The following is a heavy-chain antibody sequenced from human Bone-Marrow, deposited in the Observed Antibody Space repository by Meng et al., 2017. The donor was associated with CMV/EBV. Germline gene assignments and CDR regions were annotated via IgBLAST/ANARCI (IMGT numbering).Heavy chain of an antibody. J-gene: IGHJ4*02. CDR1: GESFSDHY. CDR3: ARRSRYGSGWYVVY. Sequence: SETLSLTCAVYGESFSDHYWTWIRQPPEKGLEWIAEISDSGSTNYNPSLKSRVIISVDTSKNQFSLKVTSVTAADTAVYYCARRSRYGSGWYVVYWGQGTLVTFSS. D-gene: IGHD6-19*01. CDR2: ISDSGST. V-gene: IGHV4-34*01.